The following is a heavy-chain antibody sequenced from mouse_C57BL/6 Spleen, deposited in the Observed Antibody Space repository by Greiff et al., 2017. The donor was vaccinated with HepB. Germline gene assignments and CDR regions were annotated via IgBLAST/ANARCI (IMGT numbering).Heavy chain of an antibody. D-gene: IGHD2-4*01. J-gene: IGHJ3*01. CDR3: ARADNDYGGLAY. CDR2: IHPSGSNT. Sequence: QVQLQQPGAELVKPGASVKLSCKASGYTFTSYWIQWVKQRPGQGLEWIGEIHPSGSNTNYNPKFKGKATMTVDTSSSTAYMQLSSLTSEDSAVYYCARADNDYGGLAYWGKGTLVTVSA. CDR1: GYTFTSYW. V-gene: IGHV1-50*01.